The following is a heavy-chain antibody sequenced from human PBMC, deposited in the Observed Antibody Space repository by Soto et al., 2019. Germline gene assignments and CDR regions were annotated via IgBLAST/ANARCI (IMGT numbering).Heavy chain of an antibody. CDR1: GFTVSSNY. J-gene: IGHJ6*03. V-gene: IGHV3-66*01. CDR3: ARGLNDYGDYVPYYYYYMDL. D-gene: IGHD4-17*01. CDR2: IYSGGST. Sequence: GGSLRLSCAASGFTVSSNYMGWVRQAPGKGLEWVSVIYSGGSTYYADSVKGRFTISRDNSKNTLYLQMNSLRAEDTAVYYCARGLNDYGDYVPYYYYYMDLSVKGTTVTVSS.